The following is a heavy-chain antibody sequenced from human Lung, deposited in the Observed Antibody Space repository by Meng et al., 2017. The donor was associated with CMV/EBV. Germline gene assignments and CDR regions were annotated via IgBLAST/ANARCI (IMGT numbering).Heavy chain of an antibody. Sequence: SETLSLXXAAYGGSFSGYYWSWIRQPPGKGLEWIGEINHSGSTNYNPSLKSRVTISVDTSKNQFSLKLSSVTAADTAVYYCARGKARSSGVNKYYYYYGKDVWGQENXVTGAS. CDR1: GGSFSGYY. J-gene: IGHJ6*01. CDR3: ARGKARSSGVNKYYYYYGKDV. V-gene: IGHV4-34*01. D-gene: IGHD6-6*01. CDR2: INHSGST.